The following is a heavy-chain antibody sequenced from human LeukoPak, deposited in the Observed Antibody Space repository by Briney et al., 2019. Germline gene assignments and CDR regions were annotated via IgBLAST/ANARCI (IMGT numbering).Heavy chain of an antibody. CDR1: GFTFSSYA. CDR3: AKRMAKYSGYGDLDY. D-gene: IGHD5-12*01. J-gene: IGHJ4*02. V-gene: IGHV3-23*01. CDR2: ISGSGGST. Sequence: GGSLRLSCAASGFTFSSYAMSWVRQAPGKGLEWDSAISGSGGSTYYADSVKGRFTISRDNSKNTLYLQMNSLRAEDTAVYYCAKRMAKYSGYGDLDYWGQGTLVTVSS.